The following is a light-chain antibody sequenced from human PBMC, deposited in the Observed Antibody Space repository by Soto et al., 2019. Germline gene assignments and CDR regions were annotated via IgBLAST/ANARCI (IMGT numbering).Light chain of an antibody. J-gene: IGLJ3*02. CDR2: LDD. CDR1: SGSIAANY. Sequence: NFMLTQPHSVSESPGKTVTISCTRSSGSIAANYVQWYRQRPGSSPTLVMYLDDQRTSGVPDRFSGSIDISSNSASLTISGLKTEDEADYYCQSYDSRDVWRFGGGTKLTVL. V-gene: IGLV6-57*01. CDR3: QSYDSRDVWR.